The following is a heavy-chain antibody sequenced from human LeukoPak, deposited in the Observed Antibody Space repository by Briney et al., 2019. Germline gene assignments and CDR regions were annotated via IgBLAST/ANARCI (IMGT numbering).Heavy chain of an antibody. J-gene: IGHJ6*02. CDR1: GGSISSDSYY. CDR3: ARGNRGGGLYDYYYTMDV. CDR2: IYYSGST. V-gene: IGHV4-39*07. D-gene: IGHD2-15*01. Sequence: PSETLSLTCTVSGGSISSDSYYWGWIRQPPGKGLEWIGSIYYSGSTYYNPSLKSRVTISVDMSKNQFSLKLTSVTAADTAVYYCARGNRGGGLYDYYYTMDVWGQGTTVTVSS.